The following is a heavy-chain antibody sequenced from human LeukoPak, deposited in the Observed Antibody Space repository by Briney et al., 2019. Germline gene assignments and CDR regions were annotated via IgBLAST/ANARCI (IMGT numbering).Heavy chain of an antibody. CDR1: GFILSSYW. Sequence: GGSLRLSCTASGFILSSYWMSWVRQAPGKGLEWVANIKPNEGEKHSVDSVKGRFTISRDNAKNSLYLQMNSLRAEDTAVYYCARDFSRLPTSGRFDSWGQGTLVTVSS. D-gene: IGHD6-25*01. V-gene: IGHV3-7*03. CDR3: ARDFSRLPTSGRFDS. CDR2: IKPNEGEK. J-gene: IGHJ4*02.